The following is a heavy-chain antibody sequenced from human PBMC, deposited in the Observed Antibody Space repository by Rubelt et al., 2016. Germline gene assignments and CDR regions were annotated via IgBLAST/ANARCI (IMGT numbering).Heavy chain of an antibody. CDR2: IKQDGSEK. D-gene: IGHD1-26*01. Sequence: GGSLRLSCAASGFTFSGYEMNWVRQAPGKGLEWVASIKQDGSEKYYVDSVKGRFTISGDNAKNSLYLQMSSLRAEDTAVYYCAREGSGNYYYYFDYWGQGTLVTVSS. V-gene: IGHV3-7*03. CDR1: GFTFSGYE. J-gene: IGHJ4*02. CDR3: AREGSGNYYYYFDY.